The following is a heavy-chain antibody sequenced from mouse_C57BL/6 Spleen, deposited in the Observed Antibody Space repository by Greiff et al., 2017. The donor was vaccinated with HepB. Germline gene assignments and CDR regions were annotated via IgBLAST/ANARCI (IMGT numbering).Heavy chain of an antibody. CDR3: ARHFGYDRGDY. J-gene: IGHJ2*01. V-gene: IGHV5-6*01. CDR2: ISSGGSYT. CDR1: GFTFSSYG. Sequence: DVHLVESGGDLVKPGGSLKLSCAASGFTFSSYGMSWVRQTPDKRLEWVATISSGGSYTYYPDSVKGRFTISRDNAKNTLYLQMSSLKSEDTAMYYCARHFGYDRGDYWGQGTTLTVSS. D-gene: IGHD2-2*01.